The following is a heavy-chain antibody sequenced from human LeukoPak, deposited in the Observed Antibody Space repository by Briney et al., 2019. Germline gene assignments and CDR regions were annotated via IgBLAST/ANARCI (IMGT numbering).Heavy chain of an antibody. CDR1: GGTFISYA. CDR2: IIPIFGTA. J-gene: IGHJ6*03. CDR3: ARAHPPATGSFYYYYMDV. V-gene: IGHV1-69*05. D-gene: IGHD3-9*01. Sequence: SVKVSCKAAGGTFISYAISWVRQAAGQGLEWMGGIIPIFGTANYAQKFQGRVTITTDESTSTAYMELSSLRSEDTAVYYCARAHPPATGSFYYYYMDVWGKGTTVTVSS.